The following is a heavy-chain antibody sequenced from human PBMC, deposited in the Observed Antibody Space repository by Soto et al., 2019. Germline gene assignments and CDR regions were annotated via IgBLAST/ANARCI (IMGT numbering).Heavy chain of an antibody. V-gene: IGHV4-59*08. J-gene: IGHJ6*02. CDR3: AKTAAPPYYYGMDV. D-gene: IGHD2-21*02. Sequence: PSETLSLTCTVSRGSISNYYWSWIRQPPGKRLEWIGYIYYTGSTNYNPSLRSRITMSIDTSKNQFSLKLTSVTAADTAVYYCAKTAAPPYYYGMDVWGQGTTVTVSS. CDR2: IYYTGST. CDR1: RGSISNYY.